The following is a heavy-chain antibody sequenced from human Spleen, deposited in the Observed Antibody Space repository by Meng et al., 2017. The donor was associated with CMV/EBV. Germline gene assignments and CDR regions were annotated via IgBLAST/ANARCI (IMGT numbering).Heavy chain of an antibody. CDR3: ASGIQPGAYNWFDP. CDR2: ISYSGST. CDR1: GASIGTYY. J-gene: IGHJ5*02. Sequence: SETLSLTCTVSGASIGTYYRTWIRQPPGRGLEWIGYISYSGSTNYNPSLKSRVTISIDTSKTQLSLKVTSVTTADTAVYYCASGIQPGAYNWFDPWGQGTLVTVSS. D-gene: IGHD5-18*01. V-gene: IGHV4-59*01.